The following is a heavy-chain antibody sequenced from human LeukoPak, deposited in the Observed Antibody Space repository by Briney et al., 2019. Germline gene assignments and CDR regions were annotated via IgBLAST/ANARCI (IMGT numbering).Heavy chain of an antibody. V-gene: IGHV4-59*01. D-gene: IGHD5-18*01. J-gene: IGHJ6*03. Sequence: SETLSLTCTVSGGSISSYYWSWIRQPPGKGLEWIGCIYYSGSTNYNPSLKSRVTISVDTSKNHFSLKLSSVTAADTAVYYCARTTEGGYTYDYFYYYYMDVWGKGTTVTISS. CDR2: IYYSGST. CDR1: GGSISSYY. CDR3: ARTTEGGYTYDYFYYYYMDV.